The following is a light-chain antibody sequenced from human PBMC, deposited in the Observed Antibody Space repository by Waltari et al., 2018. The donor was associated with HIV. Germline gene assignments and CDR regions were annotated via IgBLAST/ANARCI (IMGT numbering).Light chain of an antibody. J-gene: IGLJ2*01. Sequence: QSALTQEASVSGTVGQKVTLSCSGNHNNIGSYPVGWYRQTSQGAPNIVMFGNYLPSGSPDRVSGSRSVTTASLSISGLEHEDDADYYCSTWDYSLGPQAVFGGGTKLTGL. CDR1: HNNIGSYP. V-gene: IGLV1-44*01. CDR2: GNY. CDR3: STWDYSLGPQAV.